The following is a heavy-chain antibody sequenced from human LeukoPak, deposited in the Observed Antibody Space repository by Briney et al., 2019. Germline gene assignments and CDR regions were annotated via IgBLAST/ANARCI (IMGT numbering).Heavy chain of an antibody. D-gene: IGHD2-2*01. CDR3: ARDVYASPIVVVPAGFDP. V-gene: IGHV3-21*01. CDR2: ISSSSSYI. J-gene: IGHJ5*02. Sequence: PGGSLRLSCAASGFTFSSYSMNWVHQAPGKGLEWVSSISSSSSYIYYADSVKGRFTISRDNAKNSLYLQMNSLRAEDTAVYYCARDVYASPIVVVPAGFDPWGQGTLVTASS. CDR1: GFTFSSYS.